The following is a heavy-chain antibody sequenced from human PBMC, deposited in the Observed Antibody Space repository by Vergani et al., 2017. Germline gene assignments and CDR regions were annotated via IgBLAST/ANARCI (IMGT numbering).Heavy chain of an antibody. CDR1: GGSFSGYY. Sequence: QVQLQQWGAGLLKPSETLSLTCAVYGGSFSGYYWSGIRQPPGKGLEWIGEINHSGSTNYNPSLKNRVTISVDTAKNQFSRETSSVTAARTAVYYCARVKEFFDPWGQGTLVTVSS. V-gene: IGHV4-34*01. CDR2: INHSGST. D-gene: IGHD3-3*01. J-gene: IGHJ5*02. CDR3: ARVKEFFDP.